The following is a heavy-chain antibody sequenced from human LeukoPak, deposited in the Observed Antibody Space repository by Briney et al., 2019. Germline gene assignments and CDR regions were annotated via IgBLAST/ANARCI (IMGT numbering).Heavy chain of an antibody. CDR3: ARDYDTGGSYFDFFDY. V-gene: IGHV3-30-3*01. D-gene: IGHD3-22*01. J-gene: IGHJ4*02. CDR1: GFTFSTYA. CDR2: ISYDGSKR. Sequence: GGSLRLSCAASGFTFSTYAVHWVRQAPGKGLEWVAVISYDGSKRYYADSVKGRFTITRDNSKNAFLQMNSLRAEDTAVYYCARDYDTGGSYFDFFDYWGQGTLVTVSS.